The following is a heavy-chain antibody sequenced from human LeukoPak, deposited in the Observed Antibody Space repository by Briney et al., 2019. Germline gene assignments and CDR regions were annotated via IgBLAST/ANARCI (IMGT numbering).Heavy chain of an antibody. D-gene: IGHD6-13*01. CDR1: GYSISSGYY. J-gene: IGHJ5*02. CDR2: IYHSGST. V-gene: IGHV4-38-2*01. Sequence: SETLSLTCAVSGYSISSGYYWGWIRQPPGKGLEWIGSIYHSGSTYYNASLKSRVTISVDTSKNQFSLRLSSVTAADTAVYYCARRDGSSWYNWFDPWGQGTLVTVSS. CDR3: ARRDGSSWYNWFDP.